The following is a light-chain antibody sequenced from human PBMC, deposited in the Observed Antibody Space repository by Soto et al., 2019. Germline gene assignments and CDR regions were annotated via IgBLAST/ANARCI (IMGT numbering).Light chain of an antibody. Sequence: QSVLTQPPSVSGAPGQRVTISCSGTSSSIGAGYEVHWYHQLPGAAPKLLIFGDSNRPSGVPDRFSGSKSGTSASLAITGLQADDEADYYCQSSDSRLSGSDVFGTGTKVTVL. CDR3: QSSDSRLSGSDV. V-gene: IGLV1-40*01. J-gene: IGLJ1*01. CDR2: GDS. CDR1: SSSIGAGYE.